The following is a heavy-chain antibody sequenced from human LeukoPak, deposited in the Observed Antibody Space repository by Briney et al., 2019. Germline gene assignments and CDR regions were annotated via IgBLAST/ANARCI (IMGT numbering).Heavy chain of an antibody. CDR2: IRSKANTYAT. V-gene: IGHV3-73*01. J-gene: IGHJ4*02. CDR1: GFTFSGSA. CDR3: TALDY. Sequence: GGSLRLSCAASGFTFSGSAMQWVRQASGKGVEGVGRIRSKANTYATAYAASMKRRFTISRDDSKKTAYLQMNSLKTEDTAVYYCTALDYWGQGTLVTVSS.